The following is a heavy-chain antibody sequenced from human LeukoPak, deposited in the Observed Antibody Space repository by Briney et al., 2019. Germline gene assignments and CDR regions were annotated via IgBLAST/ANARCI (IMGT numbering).Heavy chain of an antibody. V-gene: IGHV3-21*01. CDR1: GFTFSSYS. CDR2: ISNSSSYI. CDR3: AREYSSSSPMDV. D-gene: IGHD6-6*01. Sequence: PGGSLRLSCAASGFTFSSYSMNWVRQAPGKGLEWVSSISNSSSYIYYADSVKGRFTISRDNAKNSLYLQMNSLRAEDTAVYYCAREYSSSSPMDVWGKGTTVTVSS. J-gene: IGHJ6*03.